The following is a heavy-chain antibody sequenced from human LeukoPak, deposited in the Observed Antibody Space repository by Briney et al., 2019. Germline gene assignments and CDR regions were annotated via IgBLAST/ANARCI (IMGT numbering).Heavy chain of an antibody. CDR2: INWNGGNT. CDR1: GGSISSYY. Sequence: ETLSLTCTVSGGSISSYYWSWIRQPPGKGLEWVSGINWNGGNTGYADSVKGRFTISRDNAKDSLYLQMNSLRAEDTALYYCARIRRGSSSWYYFDSWGQGTLVTVSS. V-gene: IGHV3-20*04. CDR3: ARIRRGSSSWYYFDS. J-gene: IGHJ4*02. D-gene: IGHD6-13*01.